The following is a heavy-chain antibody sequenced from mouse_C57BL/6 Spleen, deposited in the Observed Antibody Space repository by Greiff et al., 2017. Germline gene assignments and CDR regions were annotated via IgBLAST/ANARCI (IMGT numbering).Heavy chain of an antibody. CDR1: GFTFSDYG. J-gene: IGHJ4*01. CDR2: ISSGSSTI. D-gene: IGHD2-3*01. CDR3: ARPLYDGYFYAMDD. V-gene: IGHV5-17*01. Sequence: EVQLVESGGGLVKPGGSLKLSCAASGFTFSDYGMHWVRQAPEKGLEWVAYISSGSSTIYYADTVKGRFTISRDNAKNTLFLQMTSLRSEDTAMYYCARPLYDGYFYAMDDWGQGTSVTVSS.